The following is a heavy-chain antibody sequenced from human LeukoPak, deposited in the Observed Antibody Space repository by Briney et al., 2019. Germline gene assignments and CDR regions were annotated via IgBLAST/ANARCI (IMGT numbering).Heavy chain of an antibody. CDR2: IYYSGST. V-gene: IGHV4-59*08. CDR3: ARLRPLERVSSYYYHAMDV. D-gene: IGHD3-3*01. Sequence: SETLSLTCTVSGGSISSYYWSWIRQPPGKGLEWIGYIYYSGSTNYNTSLMSRLTISVAASRTHFSLKLTSVTAENTAVYYCARLRPLERVSSYYYHAMDVWGQGTTVIVSS. CDR1: GGSISSYY. J-gene: IGHJ6*02.